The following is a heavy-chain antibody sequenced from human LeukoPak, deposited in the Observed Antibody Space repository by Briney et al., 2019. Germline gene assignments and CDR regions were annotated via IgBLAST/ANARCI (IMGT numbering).Heavy chain of an antibody. CDR1: GYTFTNYA. V-gene: IGHV1-2*02. Sequence: ASVKVSCKASGYTFTNYAMHWGRQAPGQGLEWMGWITPGGGTNYPQKFQGRVAITWDTSITTTYMDLSRLTSDDTAMYYCARDRYGDGFAHFDYWGQGALVTVSS. CDR3: ARDRYGDGFAHFDY. D-gene: IGHD5-24*01. J-gene: IGHJ4*02. CDR2: ITPGGGT.